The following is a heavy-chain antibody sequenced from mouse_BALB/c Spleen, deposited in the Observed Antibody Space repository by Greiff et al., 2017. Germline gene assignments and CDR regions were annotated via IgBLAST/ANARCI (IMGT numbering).Heavy chain of an antibody. CDR1: GYSFTGYF. CDR3: ARGDYDAAWFAY. Sequence: VQLQQSGPELVKPGASVKISCKASGYSFTGYFMNWVMQSHGKSLEWIGRINPYNGDTFYNQKFKGKATLTVDKSSSTAHMELRSLASEDSAVYYCARGDYDAAWFAYWGQGTLVTVSA. J-gene: IGHJ3*01. D-gene: IGHD2-4*01. CDR2: INPYNGDT. V-gene: IGHV1-20*02.